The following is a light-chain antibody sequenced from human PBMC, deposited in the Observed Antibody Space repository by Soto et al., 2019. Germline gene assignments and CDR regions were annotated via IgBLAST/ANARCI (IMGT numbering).Light chain of an antibody. CDR3: CSYAGSYTLWV. J-gene: IGLJ3*02. V-gene: IGLV2-11*01. CDR1: SSDVGGYNY. Sequence: QSALTQPRSVSGSPGQSVTISCTGTSSDVGGYNYVSWYQQHPGKAPKLMIYDVSKRPSGVPDRFSGSKSGNTASLTISGLQAEDEADYYCCSYAGSYTLWVFGGGTNSPS. CDR2: DVS.